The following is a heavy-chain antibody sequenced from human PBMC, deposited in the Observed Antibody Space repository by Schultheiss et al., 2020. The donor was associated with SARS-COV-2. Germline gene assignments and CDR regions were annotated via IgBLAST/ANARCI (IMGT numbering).Heavy chain of an antibody. J-gene: IGHJ6*03. CDR2: IYHSGST. CDR1: GGSISSGGYS. Sequence: SQTLSLTCAVSGGSISSGGYSWSWIRQPPGKGLEWIGYIYHSGSTNYNPSLKSRVTISVDTSKNQFSLKLSSVTAADTAVYYCARVAGCSSTSCYNGYYYYYMDVWGKGTTVTVSS. V-gene: IGHV4-30-2*01. CDR3: ARVAGCSSTSCYNGYYYYYMDV. D-gene: IGHD2-2*02.